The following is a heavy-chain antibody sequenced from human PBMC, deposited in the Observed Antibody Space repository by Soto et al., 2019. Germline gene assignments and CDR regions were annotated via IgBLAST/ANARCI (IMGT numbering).Heavy chain of an antibody. CDR3: ARQGYSWYAFDI. V-gene: IGHV4-39*01. CDR2: IYYSGST. J-gene: IGHJ3*02. CDR1: GGSISSSSYY. D-gene: IGHD4-4*01. Sequence: QLQLQESGPGLVKPSETLSLTCTVSGGSISSSSYYWGWIRQPPGKGLEWIGSIYYSGSTYYNPSLKSRVTISVDTSKNQFSLKLSSVTAADTAVYYCARQGYSWYAFDIWGQGTMVTVSS.